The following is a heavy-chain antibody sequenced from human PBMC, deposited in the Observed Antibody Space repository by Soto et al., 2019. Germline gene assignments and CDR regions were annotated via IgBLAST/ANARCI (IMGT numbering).Heavy chain of an antibody. CDR3: LAFLSGRPY. CDR2: TKRKVESYTK. Sequence: EVQLAESGGGLVQPGGSLRLSCVVSGFTLRDHDMDWVRQAPGKGLAWVGRTKRKVESYTKEYAASVKCRFTISRHDSEHSLSLQMDSLKTEDTAVYYCLAFLSGRPYWGQGTLVTVSS. CDR1: GFTLRDHD. D-gene: IGHD1-1*01. V-gene: IGHV3-72*01. J-gene: IGHJ4*02.